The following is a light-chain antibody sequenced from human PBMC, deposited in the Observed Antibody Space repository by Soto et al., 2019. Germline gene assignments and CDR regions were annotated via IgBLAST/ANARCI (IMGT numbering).Light chain of an antibody. CDR2: GAS. CDR1: QSVRSN. V-gene: IGKV3-20*01. CDR3: PQYGRSPLT. J-gene: IGKJ5*01. Sequence: EIVLTQSPATRSVSPGERATLSCRASQSVRSNLAWYQQKPGQAPRLLIYGASNRATGIPDMFSGSGSGTACTLTISRLEPEDVAVDDCPQYGRSPLTFGQGTRLEIK.